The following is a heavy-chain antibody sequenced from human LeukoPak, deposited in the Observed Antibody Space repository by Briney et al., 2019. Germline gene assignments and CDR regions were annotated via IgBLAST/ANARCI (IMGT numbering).Heavy chain of an antibody. Sequence: SETPSLSCTVSGGSISGFFWTWIRQSPGKGLEYIGYIYYSGTTGYNPTLKSRVSMSVDTSKNQFFMNLTSVTAADTAIYYCARVGYGSGSWGWFDPWGQGTLVTVSS. CDR2: IYYSGTT. D-gene: IGHD3-10*01. CDR3: ARVGYGSGSWGWFDP. CDR1: GGSISGFF. V-gene: IGHV4-59*01. J-gene: IGHJ5*02.